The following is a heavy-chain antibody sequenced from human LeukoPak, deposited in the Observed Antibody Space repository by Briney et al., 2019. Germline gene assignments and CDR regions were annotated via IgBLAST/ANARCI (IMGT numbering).Heavy chain of an antibody. CDR1: GFTVSSNY. V-gene: IGHV3-23*01. CDR2: LSGSGITT. CDR3: AKGIYSSGWSYFDY. D-gene: IGHD6-19*01. J-gene: IGHJ4*01. Sequence: HPGGSLRLSCAASGFTVSSNYMSWVRQAPGKGLEWVSTLSGSGITTYYADSVKGRFTISRDNSKNTLYLQMNTLRAEDSALYYCAKGIYSSGWSYFDYWGHGTLVTVSS.